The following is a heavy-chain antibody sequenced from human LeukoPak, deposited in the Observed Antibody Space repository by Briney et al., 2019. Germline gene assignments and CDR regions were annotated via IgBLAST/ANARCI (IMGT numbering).Heavy chain of an antibody. D-gene: IGHD2-15*01. V-gene: IGHV3-30*02. J-gene: IGHJ4*02. CDR1: GFTFRSYG. Sequence: PGGSLRLSCAASGFTFRSYGMHWVRQAPGKGQERVAFIRYDGSNKYYADSVQGGFTISRDNSKNTLYLQMNSLRAEDTAVYYCAKSTPDPGVPYCSGGGRYSGRWGWGQGTRVSVSS. CDR3: AKSTPDPGVPYCSGGGRYSGRWG. CDR2: IRYDGSNK.